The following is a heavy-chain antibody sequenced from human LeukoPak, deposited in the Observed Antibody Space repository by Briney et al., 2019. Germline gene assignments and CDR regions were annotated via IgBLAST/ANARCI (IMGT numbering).Heavy chain of an antibody. J-gene: IGHJ4*02. CDR3: AKDKRLVGAYYFDY. D-gene: IGHD1-26*01. CDR2: ISGSGGST. CDR1: GFTFSSYT. Sequence: GGSLRLSCAASGFTFSSYTMSWVRQAPGKGLEWVSAISGSGGSTYYADSVKGRFTISRDNSKNTLYLQMNSLRAEDTAVYYCAKDKRLVGAYYFDYWGQGTLVTVSS. V-gene: IGHV3-23*01.